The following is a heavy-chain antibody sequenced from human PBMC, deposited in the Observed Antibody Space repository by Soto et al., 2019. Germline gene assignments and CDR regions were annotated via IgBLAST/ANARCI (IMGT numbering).Heavy chain of an antibody. Sequence: SVKVSCKASGGTFSSYAISWVRQAPGQGLEWMVGIIPIFGTANYAQKFQGRVTITADESTSTAYMELSSLRSEDTAVYYCARGEEWLVSADFDYWGQGTLVTVSS. V-gene: IGHV1-69*13. D-gene: IGHD6-19*01. CDR1: GGTFSSYA. J-gene: IGHJ4*02. CDR2: IIPIFGTA. CDR3: ARGEEWLVSADFDY.